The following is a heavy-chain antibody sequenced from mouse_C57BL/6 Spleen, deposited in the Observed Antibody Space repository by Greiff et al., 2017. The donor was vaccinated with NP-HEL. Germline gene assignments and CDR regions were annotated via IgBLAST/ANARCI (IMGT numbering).Heavy chain of an antibody. D-gene: IGHD2-3*01. V-gene: IGHV1-82*01. CDR3: AKEELDGYYDAMDY. J-gene: IGHJ4*01. CDR1: GYAFSSSW. Sequence: QVQLQQSGPELVKPGASVKISCKASGYAFSSSWMNWVKQRPGKGLEWIGRIYPGDGDTNYNGKFKGKATLTADKSSSTAYMQLSSLTSEDSAVYFCAKEELDGYYDAMDYWGQGTSVTVSS. CDR2: IYPGDGDT.